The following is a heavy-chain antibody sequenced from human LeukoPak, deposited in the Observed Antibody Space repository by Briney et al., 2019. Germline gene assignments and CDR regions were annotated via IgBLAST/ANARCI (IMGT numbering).Heavy chain of an antibody. CDR2: MNGEGTTI. D-gene: IGHD3/OR15-3a*01. CDR1: GLTFRTTW. J-gene: IGHJ4*02. Sequence: GGSLRLSCATSGLTFRTTWMHWVRQAPGKGLMWVSRMNGEGTTIDYADSVKGRFTVSRDYAKNTLFLQMNNLRTEDTALYFCATARDFRFEYWGQGSLVTVSA. CDR3: ATARDFRFEY. V-gene: IGHV3-74*01.